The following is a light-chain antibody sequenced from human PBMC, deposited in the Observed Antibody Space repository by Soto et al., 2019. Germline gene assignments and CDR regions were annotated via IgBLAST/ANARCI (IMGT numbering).Light chain of an antibody. CDR3: QQYNNWLTWT. V-gene: IGKV3-15*01. J-gene: IGKJ1*01. CDR1: QSVSSN. CDR2: GAS. Sequence: EIVMTQSPATLSVSPGERDTLSCRASQSVSSNLAWYQQKPGQAPRLLIYGASTRATGIPARFSGSGSGTEFILTISSLQSEDFAVYYCQQYNNWLTWTFGQGTKVDIK.